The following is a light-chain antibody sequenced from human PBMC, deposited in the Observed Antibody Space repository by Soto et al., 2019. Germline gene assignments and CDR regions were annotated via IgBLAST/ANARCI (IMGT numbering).Light chain of an antibody. CDR3: QQYNNWPPPWT. CDR2: GTS. V-gene: IGKV3D-15*01. J-gene: IGKJ1*01. Sequence: EILLTQSPGTLSLSPGERATLSCRARQSVSRSYLAWYQQKPGQAPRLLLYGTSSRATGIPARFSGSGSGTEFTLTISSLQSEDFAVYYCQQYNNWPPPWTFGQGTKVHIK. CDR1: QSVSRSY.